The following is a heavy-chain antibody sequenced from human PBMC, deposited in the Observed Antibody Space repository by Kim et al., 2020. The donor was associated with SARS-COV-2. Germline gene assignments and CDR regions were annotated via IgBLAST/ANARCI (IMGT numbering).Heavy chain of an antibody. CDR3: ARLPIAAAGTWYFDL. V-gene: IGHV3-11*06. Sequence: LSLTCAASGFTFSDYYMSWIRQAPGKGLEWVSYISSSSSYTNYADSVKGRFTISRDNAKNSLYLQMNSLRAEDTAVYYCARLPIAAAGTWYFDLWGRGTLVTVSS. CDR2: ISSSSSYT. J-gene: IGHJ2*01. D-gene: IGHD6-13*01. CDR1: GFTFSDYY.